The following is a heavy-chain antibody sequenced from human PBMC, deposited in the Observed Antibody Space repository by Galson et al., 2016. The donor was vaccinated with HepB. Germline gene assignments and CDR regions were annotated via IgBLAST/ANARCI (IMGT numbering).Heavy chain of an antibody. CDR3: ARENWFLDY. J-gene: IGHJ4*02. CDR2: INPNSGAA. D-gene: IGHD3-9*01. V-gene: IGHV1-2*06. Sequence: SVKVSCKASGYTLSHFRVHWVRQAPGQGLEWMGRINPNSGAADYAQNFQGRVTMTTDMSVSTFYMELNSLISDDTAVYFCARENWFLDYWGQGTPVTVSP. CDR1: GYTLSHFR.